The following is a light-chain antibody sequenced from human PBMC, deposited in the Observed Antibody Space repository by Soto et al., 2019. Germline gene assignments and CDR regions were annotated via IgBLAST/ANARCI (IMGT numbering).Light chain of an antibody. CDR3: QQANSFPPT. CDR2: AAS. CDR1: QSISSW. J-gene: IGKJ5*01. Sequence: DIQMIPYHWKRVASVRGVDLVDRRASQSISSWLAWYQQKPGKAPKLLIYAASSLQSGVPSRFCCSGSGTDFTLTIRSLQPEDFATYYCQQANSFPPTVGQGTRLEI. V-gene: IGKV1-12*01.